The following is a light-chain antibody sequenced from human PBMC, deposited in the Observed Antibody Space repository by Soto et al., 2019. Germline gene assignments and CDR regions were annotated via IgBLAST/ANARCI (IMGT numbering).Light chain of an antibody. CDR2: TNN. V-gene: IGLV1-44*01. Sequence: QSVLTQPPSASGTPGQRVTISCSGSSSSIGSNSVNWYQQLPRTASKVLIYTNNQRPSGVPDRFSGSKSGTSASLAISGLQSEDEADYYFAAWDGSLNVYVCGTGTKLTVL. CDR3: AAWDGSLNVYV. J-gene: IGLJ1*01. CDR1: SSSIGSNS.